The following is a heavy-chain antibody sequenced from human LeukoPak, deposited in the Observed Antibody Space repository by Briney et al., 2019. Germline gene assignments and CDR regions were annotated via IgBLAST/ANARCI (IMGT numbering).Heavy chain of an antibody. J-gene: IGHJ4*02. V-gene: IGHV4-39*01. Sequence: SETLSLTCTVSGGSISSSSYYWGWLRQPPGTGLEWIGSIYYSGSTYYNPSFKSRVTISVDTSKNQFSLKLSSVTAADTAVYYCARHLAGYSSGLVDYWGQGTLVTVSS. CDR1: GGSISSSSYY. CDR3: ARHLAGYSSGLVDY. CDR2: IYYSGST. D-gene: IGHD6-19*01.